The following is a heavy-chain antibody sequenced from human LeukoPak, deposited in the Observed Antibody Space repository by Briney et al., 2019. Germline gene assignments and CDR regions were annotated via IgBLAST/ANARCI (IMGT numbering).Heavy chain of an antibody. CDR1: GFTFSDYA. Sequence: GGSLRLSCTASGFTFSDYAMSWVRQAPGKGLEWVSYISSSSSTIYYADSVKGRFTISRDNAKNSLYLQMNSLRAEDTAVYYCARGAYYYEDWGQGTLVTVS. CDR3: ARGAYYYED. CDR2: ISSSSSTI. D-gene: IGHD3-22*01. J-gene: IGHJ4*02. V-gene: IGHV3-48*01.